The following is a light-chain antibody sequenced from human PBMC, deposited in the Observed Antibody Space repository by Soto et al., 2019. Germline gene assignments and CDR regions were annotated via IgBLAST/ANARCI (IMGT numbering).Light chain of an antibody. CDR3: AAWDDSLNGVV. V-gene: IGLV1-44*01. Sequence: QSMLSQPPSASGTPGQRVTISCSGSSSNIGSYSVNWYQQFPGTAPKLLIYNNNQRPSGVPDRFSGSKFGTSVSLAISGLQSEDEADYYCAAWDDSLNGVVFGGGTKLTVL. CDR2: NNN. CDR1: SSNIGSYS. J-gene: IGLJ2*01.